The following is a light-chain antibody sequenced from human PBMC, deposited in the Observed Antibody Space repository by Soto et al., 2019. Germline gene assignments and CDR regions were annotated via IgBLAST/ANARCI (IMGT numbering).Light chain of an antibody. CDR1: QSINRY. Sequence: DIQMTQSPSSLSASLGDRVTITCRSMQSINRYLNWYQQKPGKAPKLLIYTASSLQSGVPSRFSGSGSGTDFTLTISSLQPEDFATYYCQQNYISPLTFGQGTRLEIK. CDR3: QQNYISPLT. J-gene: IGKJ5*01. CDR2: TAS. V-gene: IGKV1-39*01.